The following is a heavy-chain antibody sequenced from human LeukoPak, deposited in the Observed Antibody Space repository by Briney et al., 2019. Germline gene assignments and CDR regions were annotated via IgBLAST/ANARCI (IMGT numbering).Heavy chain of an antibody. Sequence: SSETLSLTCTVSGGSVSSYYCNWIRQAAGKGLEWIGRIFTSGSTNYNPSLKSRVTMSVDTSKNQFSLKLSSVTAADTAVYYCARSPAHFDYWGQGTLVTVSS. CDR1: GGSVSSYY. V-gene: IGHV4-4*07. CDR2: IFTSGST. CDR3: ARSPAHFDY. J-gene: IGHJ4*02.